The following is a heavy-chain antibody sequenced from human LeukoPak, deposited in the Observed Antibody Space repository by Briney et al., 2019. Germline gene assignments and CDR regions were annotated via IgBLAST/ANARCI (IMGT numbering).Heavy chain of an antibody. CDR1: GFTFSSYS. D-gene: IGHD5-18*01. CDR3: ARDRGSRGYGFVYFDY. Sequence: GGSLRLSRAASGFTFSSYSMNWVRQAPGKGLEWVSSISSSSSYIYYADSVKGRFTISRDNAKNSLYLQMNSLRAEDTAVYYCARDRGSRGYGFVYFDYWGQGTLVTVSS. V-gene: IGHV3-21*01. CDR2: ISSSSSYI. J-gene: IGHJ4*02.